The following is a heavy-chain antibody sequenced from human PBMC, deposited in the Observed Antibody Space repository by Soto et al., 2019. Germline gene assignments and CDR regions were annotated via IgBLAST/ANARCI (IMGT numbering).Heavy chain of an antibody. Sequence: SETLSLTCTVSGASINSDYRSWIRQSPGKGLEWIGYVFHMGGTDYNPSLKSRVTISIDKSKNHFSLNLRSVTAADTAVYFCARFTYKSGFNWLDPWGQGTQVTVSS. CDR2: VFHMGGT. CDR3: ARFTYKSGFNWLDP. D-gene: IGHD5-12*01. J-gene: IGHJ5*02. CDR1: GASINSDY. V-gene: IGHV4-59*01.